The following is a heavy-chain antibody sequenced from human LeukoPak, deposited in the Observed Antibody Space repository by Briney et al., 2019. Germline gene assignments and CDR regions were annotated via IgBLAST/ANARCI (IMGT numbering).Heavy chain of an antibody. V-gene: IGHV1-69*05. Sequence: SVKVSCKAPGGTFSSYAISWVRQAPGQGLEWMGGIIPIFGTANYAQKFQGRVTITTDESTSTAYMELSSLRSEDTAVYYCARADYDFWSGYRFDYWGQGTLVTVSS. CDR2: IIPIFGTA. CDR1: GGTFSSYA. CDR3: ARADYDFWSGYRFDY. D-gene: IGHD3-3*01. J-gene: IGHJ4*02.